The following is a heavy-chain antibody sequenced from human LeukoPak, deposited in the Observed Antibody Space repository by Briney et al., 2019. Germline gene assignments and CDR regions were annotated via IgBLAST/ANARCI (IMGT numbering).Heavy chain of an antibody. D-gene: IGHD2-21*01. V-gene: IGHV3-9*01. J-gene: IGHJ3*02. Sequence: PGGSLRLSCAASGFTFDDYAMHWVRQAPGKGLEWVSGISWNSGSIGYADSVKGRFTISRDNAKNSLYLQMNSLRAEDTAVYYCARDLGWAVTNAFDIWGQGTMVTVSS. CDR2: ISWNSGSI. CDR3: ARDLGWAVTNAFDI. CDR1: GFTFDDYA.